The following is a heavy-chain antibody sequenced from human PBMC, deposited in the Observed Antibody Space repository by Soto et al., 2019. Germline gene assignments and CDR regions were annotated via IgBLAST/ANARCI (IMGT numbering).Heavy chain of an antibody. CDR1: GFTFSSFP. CDR3: ARDLPYYDISGYSYFGYLQY. D-gene: IGHD3-22*01. CDR2: ISYDGSNK. J-gene: IGHJ1*01. V-gene: IGHV3-30-3*01. Sequence: QVQLVESGGGVVQPGRSLRLSCAASGFTFSSFPMHWVRQAPGKGLEWVAVISYDGSNKDYADSVKGRFTISRDNSKNTLYLQMNSLRTEDTAVYYCARDLPYYDISGYSYFGYLQYWGQGTLVTVSS.